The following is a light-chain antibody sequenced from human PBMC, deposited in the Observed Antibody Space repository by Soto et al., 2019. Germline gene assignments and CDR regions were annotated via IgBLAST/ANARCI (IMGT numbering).Light chain of an antibody. J-gene: IGKJ1*01. Sequence: EIVLTQSPATLSLSPGERATLSCRASQSIGLAIAWYQHKPGQAPRLLIFDASQRATGIPARFRGSGSGTDFTLSISSLEPEDFAVYYCQQYGSSWTFGQGTKVDIK. CDR1: QSIGLA. V-gene: IGKV3-11*01. CDR2: DAS. CDR3: QQYGSSWT.